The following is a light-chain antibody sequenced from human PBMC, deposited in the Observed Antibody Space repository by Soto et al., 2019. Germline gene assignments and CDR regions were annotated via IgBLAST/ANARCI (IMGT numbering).Light chain of an antibody. J-gene: IGKJ4*01. Sequence: EIVLTQSPATLSLSPGERATLSCRASQSVSSYLAWYQQKPGQAPRLLIYDASNSATDIPARFSGSGSGTDFTPTISGLEPEDFAVYYCQRRSNWPATFGGGTKVEIK. V-gene: IGKV3-11*01. CDR3: QRRSNWPAT. CDR1: QSVSSY. CDR2: DAS.